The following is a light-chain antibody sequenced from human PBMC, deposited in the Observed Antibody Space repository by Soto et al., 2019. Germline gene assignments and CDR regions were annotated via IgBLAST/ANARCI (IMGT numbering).Light chain of an antibody. Sequence: EIVLAQSPGTLSLSPGEIATLSCRASQSVTNSFLAWYQQKPGQAPRLLIYGASRRATGIPDRFTGSGSGTDFTLTISRLEPEEFAVYYCQQYVSSPWAFGQGTKVEL. CDR3: QQYVSSPWA. CDR2: GAS. J-gene: IGKJ1*01. V-gene: IGKV3-20*01. CDR1: QSVTNSF.